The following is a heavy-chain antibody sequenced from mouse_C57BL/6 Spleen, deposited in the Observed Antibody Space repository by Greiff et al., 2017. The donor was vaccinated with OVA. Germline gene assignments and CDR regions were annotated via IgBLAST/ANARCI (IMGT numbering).Heavy chain of an antibody. CDR3: ARWGKSYYFDY. CDR1: GHAFSSSW. Sequence: QVQLKQSGPELVKPGASVKISCKASGHAFSSSWMNWVKQRPGKGLEWIGRIYPGDGDTNYNGKFKGKATLTADKSSSTAYMQLSSLTSEDSAVYFCARWGKSYYFDYWGQGTTLTVSS. J-gene: IGHJ2*01. V-gene: IGHV1-82*01. D-gene: IGHD6-2*01. CDR2: IYPGDGDT.